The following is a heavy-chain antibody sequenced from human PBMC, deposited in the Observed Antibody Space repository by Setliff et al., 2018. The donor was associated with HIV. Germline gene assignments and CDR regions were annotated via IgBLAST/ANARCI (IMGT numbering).Heavy chain of an antibody. J-gene: IGHJ4*02. CDR3: ARDGEPYSSLDY. V-gene: IGHV1-2*02. CDR1: GYTFTSYD. D-gene: IGHD6-19*01. CDR2: MNPNSGNT. Sequence: ASVKVSCKASGYTFTSYDINWVRQATGQGLEWMGWMNPNSGNTNYAQKFQGRVTMTRDTSISTAYMELSRLRSDDTAVYYCARDGEPYSSLDYWGQGTLVTVSS.